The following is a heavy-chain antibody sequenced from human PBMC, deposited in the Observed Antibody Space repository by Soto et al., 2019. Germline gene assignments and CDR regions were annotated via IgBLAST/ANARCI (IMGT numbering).Heavy chain of an antibody. CDR3: ARTTWIFAISY. CDR2: INYSGST. J-gene: IGHJ4*02. D-gene: IGHD2-2*03. V-gene: IGHV4-59*08. CDR1: GGSISSYY. Sequence: QVQLQESGPGLVKPSETLSLTCTVSGGSISSYYWSWIRQPPGKGLEWIGYINYSGSTYYNPSLKSRVTISVDTSKNQFSLKLSSVTAADTAVYYCARTTWIFAISYWGQGTLVTVSS.